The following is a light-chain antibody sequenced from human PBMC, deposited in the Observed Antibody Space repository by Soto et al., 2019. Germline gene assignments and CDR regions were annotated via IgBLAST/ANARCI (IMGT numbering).Light chain of an antibody. CDR1: QSVRNTY. V-gene: IGKV3-20*01. J-gene: IGKJ3*01. CDR2: DAS. CDR3: QQYGSSPGLIT. Sequence: DIVLTQSPGTLSLSPGERATLSCRASQSVRNTYLAWYQQKPGQAPRLLIYDASSRATGIPDRFSGSGSGTDFTLTISRLEHEDFAVYYCQQYGSSPGLITFGPGTKVDIK.